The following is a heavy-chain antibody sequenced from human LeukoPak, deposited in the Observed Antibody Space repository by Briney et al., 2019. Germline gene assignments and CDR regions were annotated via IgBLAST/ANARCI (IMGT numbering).Heavy chain of an antibody. Sequence: SETLSLTCSVSGYSISSGYYWVWIRQPPGKGLEWIGNIHYSGSTNYNPSLKSRVIISEGTSKNQFSLKLSSVTAADTAVYYCARVVTSGLYYFDYWGQGTLVTVSS. CDR2: IHYSGST. D-gene: IGHD2-21*02. CDR1: GYSISSGYY. V-gene: IGHV4-38-2*02. J-gene: IGHJ4*02. CDR3: ARVVTSGLYYFDY.